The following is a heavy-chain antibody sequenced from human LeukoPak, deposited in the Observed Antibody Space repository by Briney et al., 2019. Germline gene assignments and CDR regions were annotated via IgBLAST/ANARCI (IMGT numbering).Heavy chain of an antibody. D-gene: IGHD3-22*01. CDR2: IYYSGST. V-gene: IGHV4-59*08. J-gene: IGHJ6*02. CDR3: ARYYYDSSGYLGYYYYGMDV. Sequence: SETLSLTCTVSGGSIRNYYWSWIRQPPGKGLEWIGYIYYSGSTNYNPSLKSRVTISVDTSKNQFSLKLSSVTAADTAVYYCARYYYDSSGYLGYYYYGMDVWGQGTTVTVSS. CDR1: GGSIRNYY.